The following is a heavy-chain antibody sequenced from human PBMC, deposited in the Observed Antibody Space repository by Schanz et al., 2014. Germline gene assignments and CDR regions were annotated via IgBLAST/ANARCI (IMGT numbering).Heavy chain of an antibody. CDR2: FHYSGNT. D-gene: IGHD6-19*01. CDR3: AREYSSFDY. Sequence: QVQLQESGPGLVKSSETLSLTCTVSGGSVSTYYWHWIRQPPGKGLDLIGYFHYSGNTTYNPSLKSRVTISLDTSKNQFSLKVNSVTAADTAAYYCAREYSSFDYWGQGTLVTVSS. V-gene: IGHV4-59*02. CDR1: GGSVSTYY. J-gene: IGHJ4*02.